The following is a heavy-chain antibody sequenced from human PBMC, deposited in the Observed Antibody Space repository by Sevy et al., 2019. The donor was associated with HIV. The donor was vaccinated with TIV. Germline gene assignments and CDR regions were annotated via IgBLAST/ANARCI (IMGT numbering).Heavy chain of an antibody. V-gene: IGHV1-69*13. D-gene: IGHD5-12*01. CDR1: GGTFSSYA. J-gene: IGHJ4*02. Sequence: ASVKVSCKASGGTFSSYAISWVRQAPGQGLDWMGGIIPIFGTANYAQKFQGRVTITADESTSTAYMELSSLRSEDTAVYYCARGARGYSGYDSYYFDYWGQGTLVTVSS. CDR3: ARGARGYSGYDSYYFDY. CDR2: IIPIFGTA.